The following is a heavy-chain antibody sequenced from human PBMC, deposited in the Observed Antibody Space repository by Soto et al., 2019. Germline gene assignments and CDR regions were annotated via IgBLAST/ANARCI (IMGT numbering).Heavy chain of an antibody. Sequence: EVQLLESGGGLVQPGGSLRLSCAASGFTFSSSAMSWVRQAPGKGLEWVSAISGSGGSTYYADSVKGRFTFSRDNSRNTLYLKMNSLRAEDTAVYYCAKGYISLGYFDCWGQGTLVTVSS. CDR3: AKGYISLGYFDC. D-gene: IGHD1-26*01. J-gene: IGHJ4*02. CDR2: ISGSGGST. V-gene: IGHV3-23*01. CDR1: GFTFSSSA.